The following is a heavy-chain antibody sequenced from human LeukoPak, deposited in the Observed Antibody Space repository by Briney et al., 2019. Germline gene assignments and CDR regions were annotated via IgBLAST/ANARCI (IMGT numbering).Heavy chain of an antibody. CDR1: GFTFSNAW. CDR2: IKSKTDGGTT. D-gene: IGHD3-3*01. J-gene: IGHJ4*02. CDR3: TTASNTYYDFWSGYPLDY. V-gene: IGHV3-15*01. Sequence: PGGSLRLSCAASGFTFSNAWMSWVRQAPGKGLEWVGRIKSKTDGGTTDYAAPVKGRFTISRDDSKNTLYLQMNSLKTEDTAVYYCTTASNTYYDFWSGYPLDYWGQGTLVTVSS.